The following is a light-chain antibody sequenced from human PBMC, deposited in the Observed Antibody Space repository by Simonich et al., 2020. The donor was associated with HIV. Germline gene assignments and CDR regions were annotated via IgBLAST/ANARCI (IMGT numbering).Light chain of an antibody. CDR1: QGISSW. V-gene: IGKV1D-16*01. Sequence: DIQMTQSQSSVSASVGDRVTITCRESQGISSWLAWYQQKPGKAPKLLIYAASSLQSGVPSRFSGSGSETDFTLTISSLQPDDFATYFCQQYSNYSRTFGQGTKVDIK. CDR2: AAS. CDR3: QQYSNYSRT. J-gene: IGKJ1*01.